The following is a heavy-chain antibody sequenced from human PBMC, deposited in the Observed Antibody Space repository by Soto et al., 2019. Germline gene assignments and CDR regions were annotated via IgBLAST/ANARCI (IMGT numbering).Heavy chain of an antibody. Sequence: SXVSLRLSCAACGFSFSGSAMHWVRQASGKGLEWVGRIRSKANSYATAYAASVKGRFTISRDDSKNTAYLQMNSLKTEDTAVYYCTRLLESSSSWRGYYGMDVCGQRTTVTVSS. J-gene: IGHJ6*02. CDR1: GFSFSGSA. V-gene: IGHV3-73*01. D-gene: IGHD6-6*01. CDR2: IRSKANSYAT. CDR3: TRLLESSSSWRGYYGMDV.